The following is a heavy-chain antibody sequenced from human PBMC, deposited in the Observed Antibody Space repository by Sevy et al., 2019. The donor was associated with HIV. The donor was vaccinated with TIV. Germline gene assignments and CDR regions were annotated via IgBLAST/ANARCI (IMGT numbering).Heavy chain of an antibody. CDR1: GFRFSSFS. V-gene: IGHV3-48*02. Sequence: GGSLRLSCAASGFRFSSFSMNWVCQAPGKGLEWVSYITSSSSTIFYADSVKGRFTISRDNAKNSLYLQMSSLRDEDTAVYYCARAQADYGDFGGHFDHWGQGSLVTVSS. D-gene: IGHD4-17*01. CDR2: ITSSSSTI. J-gene: IGHJ4*02. CDR3: ARAQADYGDFGGHFDH.